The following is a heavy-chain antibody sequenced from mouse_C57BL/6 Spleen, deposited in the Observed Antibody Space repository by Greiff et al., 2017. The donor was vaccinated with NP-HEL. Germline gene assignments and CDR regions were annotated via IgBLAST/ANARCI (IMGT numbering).Heavy chain of an antibody. CDR2: IYPGDGDT. D-gene: IGHD2-5*01. J-gene: IGHJ1*03. CDR3: ARDSNYEYFDV. CDR1: GYAFSSYW. Sequence: VKLMESGAELVKPGASVKISCKASGYAFSSYWMNWVKQRPGKGLEWIGQIYPGDGDTNYNGKFKGKATLTADKSSSTAYMQLSSLTSEDSAVYFCARDSNYEYFDVWGTGTTVTVSS. V-gene: IGHV1-80*01.